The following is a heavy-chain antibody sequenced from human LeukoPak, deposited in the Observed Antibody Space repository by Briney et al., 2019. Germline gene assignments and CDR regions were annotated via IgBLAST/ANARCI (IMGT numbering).Heavy chain of an antibody. CDR1: GFTFSSYW. CDR2: IKQDGSEK. V-gene: IGHV3-7*01. Sequence: PGGSLRLSCAASGFTFSSYWMNWVRQAPGKRLEWVANIKQDGSEKYYVDSVKGRFTISRDNAKNSLYLQMNSLRAEDTAVYYCARKDSSGYYTYYMDVWGKGTTVTVSS. D-gene: IGHD3-22*01. J-gene: IGHJ6*03. CDR3: ARKDSSGYYTYYMDV.